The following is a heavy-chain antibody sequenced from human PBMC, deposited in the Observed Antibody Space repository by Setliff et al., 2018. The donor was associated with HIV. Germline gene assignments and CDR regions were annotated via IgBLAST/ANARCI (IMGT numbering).Heavy chain of an antibody. Sequence: PSETLSLTCTVSGDSISSSGYWWGWIRQPPGKGLEWIGTGSYSGSTYYNPSLKSRVTISVDTSNNQLFLKVSSVTAADTAVYYCARFRGVHSSSLLDSWGQGTLVTVS. CDR1: GDSISSSGYW. CDR2: GSYSGST. V-gene: IGHV4-39*01. J-gene: IGHJ4*02. D-gene: IGHD6-6*01. CDR3: ARFRGVHSSSLLDS.